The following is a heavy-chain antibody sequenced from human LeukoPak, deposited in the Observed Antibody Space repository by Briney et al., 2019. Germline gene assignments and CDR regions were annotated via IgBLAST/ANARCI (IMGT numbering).Heavy chain of an antibody. J-gene: IGHJ1*01. Sequence: PGGSLRLSCAASGFTCSSYAMSWVRQAPGKGLEWVSAISGSGGSTYYADSGKGRFTISRDNSKNTLYLQMNSLRAEDTAVYYCAKDRKWLVRYPEYFQHWGQGTLVTVSS. CDR2: ISGSGGST. CDR1: GFTCSSYA. D-gene: IGHD6-19*01. V-gene: IGHV3-23*01. CDR3: AKDRKWLVRYPEYFQH.